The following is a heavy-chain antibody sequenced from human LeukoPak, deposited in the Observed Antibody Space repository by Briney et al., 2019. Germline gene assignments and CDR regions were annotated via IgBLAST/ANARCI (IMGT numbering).Heavy chain of an antibody. Sequence: PGRSLRLSCAASGFTSSSYGMHWVRQAPGKGLEWVAVIWYDGSNKYYADSVKGRFTISRDNSKNTLYLQMNSLRAEDTAVYYCARGYFHYYYDSSGYPFFDYWGQGTLVTVSS. V-gene: IGHV3-33*01. D-gene: IGHD3-22*01. CDR3: ARGYFHYYYDSSGYPFFDY. J-gene: IGHJ4*02. CDR2: IWYDGSNK. CDR1: GFTSSSYG.